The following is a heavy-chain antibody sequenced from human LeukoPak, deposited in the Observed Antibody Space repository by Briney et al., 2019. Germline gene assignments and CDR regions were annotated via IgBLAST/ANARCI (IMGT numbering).Heavy chain of an antibody. D-gene: IGHD6-13*01. Sequence: GGSLRLSCAASGFTFSNYAMHWVRQAPGKGLEYVSAISNNGVSTYYANSVKGRFTISRDNSKNTLYLQMGSLRTEDMAVYYCAREMYSSSWRPIDYWGQGTLVTVSS. CDR1: GFTFSNYA. CDR3: AREMYSSSWRPIDY. CDR2: ISNNGVST. V-gene: IGHV3-64*01. J-gene: IGHJ4*02.